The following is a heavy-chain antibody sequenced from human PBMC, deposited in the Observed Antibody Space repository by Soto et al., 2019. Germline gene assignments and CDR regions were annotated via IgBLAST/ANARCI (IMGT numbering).Heavy chain of an antibody. Sequence: QVQLVQSGAEVKKPGSSVKVSCKASGGTFSSYTISWVRQAPGQGLEWMGRIIPILGIANYAQKFQGRVTRXXXXATXXXKCEGRVTMTXDKSPXXAYMELSSLRSEDTAVYYCAGCSGGSCYRDNWFDPWGQGTLVTVSS. J-gene: IGHJ5*02. CDR3: AGCSGGSCYRDNWFDP. D-gene: IGHD2-15*01. CDR2: IIPILGIA. V-gene: IGHV1-69*02. CDR1: GGTFSSYT.